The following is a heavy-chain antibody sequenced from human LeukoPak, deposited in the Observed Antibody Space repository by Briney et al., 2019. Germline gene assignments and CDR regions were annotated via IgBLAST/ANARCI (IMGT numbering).Heavy chain of an antibody. CDR2: ISGSGGST. V-gene: IGHV3-23*01. D-gene: IGHD1-26*01. Sequence: GGSLRLSCAASGFTFDDYAMHWVRQAPGKGLEWVSAISGSGGSTYYADSVKGRFTISRDNSKNTLYLQMNSLRAEDTAVYYCAKDLAWDTNYGAQGPLVTVSS. CDR3: AKDLAWDTNY. CDR1: GFTFDDYA. J-gene: IGHJ4*02.